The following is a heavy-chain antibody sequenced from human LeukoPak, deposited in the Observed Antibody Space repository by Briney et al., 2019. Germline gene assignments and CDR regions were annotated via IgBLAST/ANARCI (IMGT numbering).Heavy chain of an antibody. CDR2: ISSNGGST. Sequence: GGSLRLSCAASGFTFSSYAMHWVRQAPGKGLEYVSAISSNGGSTYYANSVKGRFTISRDNSKNTLYLQMNSLRAEDTAVYYCAKDLSRVTAIRGCDYWGQGTLVTVSS. CDR1: GFTFSSYA. D-gene: IGHD2-21*02. CDR3: AKDLSRVTAIRGCDY. V-gene: IGHV3-64*01. J-gene: IGHJ4*02.